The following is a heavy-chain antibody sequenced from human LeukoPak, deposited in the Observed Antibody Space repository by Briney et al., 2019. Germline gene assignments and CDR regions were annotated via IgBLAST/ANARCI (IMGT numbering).Heavy chain of an antibody. CDR1: GFTFSTYY. V-gene: IGHV3-21*04. Sequence: GGSLRLSCAASGFTFSTYYMNWVRQAPGKGLEWVSFITGSSSYIYYTDSVKGRFTISRDNSKNTLYLQMNSLRAEDTAVYYCAKGVRGVIRDAFDIWGQGTMVTVSS. J-gene: IGHJ3*02. CDR2: ITGSSSYI. CDR3: AKGVRGVIRDAFDI. D-gene: IGHD3-10*01.